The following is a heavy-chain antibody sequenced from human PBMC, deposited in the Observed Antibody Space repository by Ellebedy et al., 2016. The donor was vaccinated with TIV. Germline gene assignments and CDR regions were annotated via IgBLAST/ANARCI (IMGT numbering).Heavy chain of an antibody. CDR3: AKDTIAVAVGDS. CDR1: GGSINNTNSY. V-gene: IGHV4-39*07. D-gene: IGHD2-21*01. J-gene: IGHJ4*02. Sequence: MPSETLSLTCTVSGGSINNTNSYWGWVRQPPGKGLEWIGAFFYTGKTYYNPSLKGLVTISVARSKNQFSLNLNSVTAADTAVYFCAKDTIAVAVGDSWGQGTLVTVSS. CDR2: FFYTGKT.